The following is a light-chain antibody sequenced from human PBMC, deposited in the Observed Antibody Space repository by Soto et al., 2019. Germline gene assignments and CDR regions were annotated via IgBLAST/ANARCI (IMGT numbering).Light chain of an antibody. J-gene: IGKJ1*01. Sequence: DIQMTQSPSSLSASVVDRVTITCRASQGISNYLAWYQQKPGKAPKLLIYDVSTLGSGVPSRFSGSGSGTDFTLTISSLHPDDFATYYCQQCNAFWTFGQGTKVDNK. CDR3: QQCNAFWT. V-gene: IGKV1-16*01. CDR1: QGISNY. CDR2: DVS.